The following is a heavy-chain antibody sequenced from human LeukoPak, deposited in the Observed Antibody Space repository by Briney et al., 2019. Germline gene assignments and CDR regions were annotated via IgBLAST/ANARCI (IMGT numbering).Heavy chain of an antibody. J-gene: IGHJ6*02. CDR3: AKCLSDILTGSFWYYYYGMDV. D-gene: IGHD3-9*01. CDR2: ISYDGSNK. CDR1: GFTFSSYG. Sequence: PGGSLRLSCAASGFTFSSYGMHWVRQAPGKGLEWVAVISYDGSNKYYADSVKGRFTISRDNSKNTLYLQMNSLRAEDTAVYYCAKCLSDILTGSFWYYYYGMDVGGRGTTVSVS. V-gene: IGHV3-30*18.